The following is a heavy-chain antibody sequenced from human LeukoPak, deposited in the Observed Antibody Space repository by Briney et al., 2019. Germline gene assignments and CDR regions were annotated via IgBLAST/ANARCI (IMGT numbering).Heavy chain of an antibody. CDR2: VYPGDSDT. Sequence: GESLKISCKGSGYSFTSYWIGWVRQMPGKGLEWMGIVYPGDSDTRYSPSFQGQVTISADKSISTAYLQWSSLKASDTAMYYCARLAAGVIAVDDAFDIWGQGTMVTVSS. CDR3: ARLAAGVIAVDDAFDI. J-gene: IGHJ3*02. CDR1: GYSFTSYW. V-gene: IGHV5-51*01. D-gene: IGHD6-19*01.